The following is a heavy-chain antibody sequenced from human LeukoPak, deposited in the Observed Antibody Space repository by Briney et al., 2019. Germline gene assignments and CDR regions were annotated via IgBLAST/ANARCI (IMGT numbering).Heavy chain of an antibody. Sequence: GASVKVSCKVSGYTLTELSMHWVRQAPGKGLEWMGGFDPEDGETIYAQKFQGRVTMTEDTSTDTAYMELSSLRSEDTAVYYCATSPYYYDSSGYYNIKSFDYWGQGTLVTVSS. V-gene: IGHV1-24*01. CDR1: GYTLTELS. D-gene: IGHD3-22*01. CDR3: ATSPYYYDSSGYYNIKSFDY. J-gene: IGHJ4*02. CDR2: FDPEDGET.